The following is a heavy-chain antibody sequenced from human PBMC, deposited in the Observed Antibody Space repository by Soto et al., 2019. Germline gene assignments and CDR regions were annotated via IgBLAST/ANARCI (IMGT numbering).Heavy chain of an antibody. V-gene: IGHV4-4*07. J-gene: IGHJ4*02. CDR1: GGSISSYY. CDR3: ARTIVGATTRYFDY. CDR2: IYTSGST. D-gene: IGHD1-26*01. Sequence: SETLSLTCTVSGGSISSYYCSWIRHPAGKGLEWIGRIYTSGSTNYNPSLKSRVTMSVDTSKNQFSLKLSSVTAADTAVYYCARTIVGATTRYFDYWGQGTLVTVSS.